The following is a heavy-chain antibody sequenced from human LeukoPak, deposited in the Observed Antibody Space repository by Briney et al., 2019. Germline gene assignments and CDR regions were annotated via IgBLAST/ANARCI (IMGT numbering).Heavy chain of an antibody. V-gene: IGHV3-53*01. CDR2: IYSGGST. J-gene: IGHJ4*02. Sequence: PGGSLRLSCAASGFTFSSNYMSWVRQAPGKGLEWVSVIYSGGSTYYADSVKGRFTISRDNSKNTLYLQMNSLRAEDTAVYYCARDSNYDFWSGYYHGYWGQGTLVTVSS. CDR3: ARDSNYDFWSGYYHGY. D-gene: IGHD3-3*01. CDR1: GFTFSSNY.